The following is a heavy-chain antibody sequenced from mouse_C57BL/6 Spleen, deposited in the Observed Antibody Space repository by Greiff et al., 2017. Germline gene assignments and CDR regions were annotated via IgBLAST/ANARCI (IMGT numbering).Heavy chain of an antibody. CDR3: ARGGVTTYHYAMDY. CDR1: GYTFTSYW. Sequence: QVQLQQPGAELVMPGASVKLPCKASGYTFTSYWMHWVKQRPGQGLEWIGEIDPSDSYTNYNQKFKGKSTLTVDKSSSTAYMQLSSLTSEDSAVYYCARGGVTTYHYAMDYWGQGTSVTVSS. V-gene: IGHV1-69*01. D-gene: IGHD2-2*01. CDR2: IDPSDSYT. J-gene: IGHJ4*01.